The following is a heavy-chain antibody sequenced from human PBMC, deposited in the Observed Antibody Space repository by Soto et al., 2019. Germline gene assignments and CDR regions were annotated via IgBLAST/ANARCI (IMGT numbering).Heavy chain of an antibody. CDR2: IYYSGST. V-gene: IGHV4-31*03. D-gene: IGHD3-3*01. CDR3: ARNYDFWSGYPSPDYYYGRDV. Sequence: SSVTLYLSCTVFRGAISCGGYYWSWIRQHPGKGLEWIGYIYYSGSTYYNPSLKSRVTISVDTSKNQFSLKLSSVTAADTAVYYCARNYDFWSGYPSPDYYYGRDVWGQGTTVTVSS. CDR1: RGAISCGGYY. J-gene: IGHJ6*02.